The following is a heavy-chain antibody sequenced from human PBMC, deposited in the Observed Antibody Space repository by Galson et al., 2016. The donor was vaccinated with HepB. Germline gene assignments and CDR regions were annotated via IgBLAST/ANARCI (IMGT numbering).Heavy chain of an antibody. CDR3: AREGGYSSSSGYFYYGMDV. CDR1: GYTFTGYY. V-gene: IGHV1-2*04. D-gene: IGHD6-13*01. CDR2: INPNTGDT. Sequence: SVKVSCKASGYTFTGYYMHWVRQAPGQGLEWMGWINPNTGDTNYGQKFQGWVTMTRDTSTNTAYMEVSRRKSDDTAVYYCAREGGYSSSSGYFYYGMDVWGQGTTVTVAS. J-gene: IGHJ6*02.